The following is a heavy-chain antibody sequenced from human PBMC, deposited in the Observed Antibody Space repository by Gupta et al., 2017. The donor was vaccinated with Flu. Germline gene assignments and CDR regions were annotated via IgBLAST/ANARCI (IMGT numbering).Heavy chain of an antibody. D-gene: IGHD5-18*01. CDR3: ARGVLDTKRGYSYGHAFDI. CDR2: IIPILGIA. J-gene: IGHJ3*02. V-gene: IGHV1-69*02. Sequence: QVQLVQSGAEVKKPGSSVKVSCKASGGTFSSYTISRVRQAPAQGLEWMGRIIPILGIANYAQKFQGRVTITADKSTSTAYMELSSLRSEDTAVYYCARGVLDTKRGYSYGHAFDIWGQVTMVTVAS. CDR1: GGTFSSYT.